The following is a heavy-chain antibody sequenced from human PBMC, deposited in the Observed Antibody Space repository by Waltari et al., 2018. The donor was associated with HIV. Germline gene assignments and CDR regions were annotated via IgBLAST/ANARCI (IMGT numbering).Heavy chain of an antibody. CDR2: ISYDGTNK. J-gene: IGHJ4*02. D-gene: IGHD6-19*01. Sequence: QVHLVASGGGVVQPGRSLGLSWGPFGFILPHYAMHWVRQAPGKGFEWVAVISYDGTNKYYTDSVKGRFTISRDNSKNTLSLQMNSLRPEDTAIYYCAKSVNSAWHDFVGWGQGTLVIVSS. CDR1: GFILPHYA. V-gene: IGHV3-30*10. CDR3: AKSVNSAWHDFVG.